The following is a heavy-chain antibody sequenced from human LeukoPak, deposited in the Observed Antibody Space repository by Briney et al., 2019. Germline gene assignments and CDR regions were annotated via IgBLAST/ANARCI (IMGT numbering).Heavy chain of an antibody. CDR1: GFTFSRYW. V-gene: IGHV3-7*01. Sequence: PGGSLRLSCAASGFTFSRYWMSWVRQVPRKGLEWVASIKQDGGEIYYVDSVKGRFTISRDNAKNTLYLQMNSLRAEDTAVYYCAREEYSSSSGAPVNYWGQGTLVTVSS. D-gene: IGHD6-6*01. CDR2: IKQDGGEI. CDR3: AREEYSSSSGAPVNY. J-gene: IGHJ4*02.